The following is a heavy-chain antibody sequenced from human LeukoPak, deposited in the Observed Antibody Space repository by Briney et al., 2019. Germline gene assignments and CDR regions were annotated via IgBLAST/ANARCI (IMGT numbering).Heavy chain of an antibody. CDR3: ATEITPYYYMDV. Sequence: PGGSLRLSCAASGFTFSDYYMSWIRQAPGKGLEWVSYISSSGSTIYYADSVKGRFTISRDNAKNSLYLQMNSLRADDTAVYYCATEITPYYYMDVWGKGTTVTVSS. CDR1: GFTFSDYY. J-gene: IGHJ6*03. D-gene: IGHD5-24*01. V-gene: IGHV3-11*01. CDR2: ISSSGSTI.